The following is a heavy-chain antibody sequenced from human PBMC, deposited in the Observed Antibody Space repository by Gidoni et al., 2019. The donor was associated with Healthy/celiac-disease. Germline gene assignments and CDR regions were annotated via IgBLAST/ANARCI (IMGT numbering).Heavy chain of an antibody. CDR2: ISAYNGNT. J-gene: IGHJ3*02. D-gene: IGHD3-22*01. V-gene: IGHV1-18*01. CDR1: GYTFTSYG. CDR3: ARESAYYYYSSGPPQGAFDI. Sequence: QVQLVQSGAEVKKPGDSVKVSCKDSGYTFTSYGSSWWRQAPGQGLEWMGWISAYNGNTSYAQKLQGRVTMATDTCTSTAYMELRSLTSDDTSVYYCARESAYYYYSSGPPQGAFDIWGQGTMVTVSS.